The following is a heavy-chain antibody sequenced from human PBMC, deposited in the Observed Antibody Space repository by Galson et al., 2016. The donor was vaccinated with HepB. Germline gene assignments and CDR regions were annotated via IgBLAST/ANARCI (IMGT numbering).Heavy chain of an antibody. CDR2: ISYDGSKK. CDR1: GFTVSSYA. J-gene: IGHJ3*02. CDR3: ARESARTFYYDSSGYRWAFDI. Sequence: SLRLSCAASGFTVSSYAMHWVRQAPGKGPEWVAGISYDGSKKYYADSVQGRFTISRDNSKNTLYRQMNSLRVEDTAMYYCARESARTFYYDSSGYRWAFDIWGQGTMVTVSS. D-gene: IGHD3-22*01. V-gene: IGHV3-30-3*01.